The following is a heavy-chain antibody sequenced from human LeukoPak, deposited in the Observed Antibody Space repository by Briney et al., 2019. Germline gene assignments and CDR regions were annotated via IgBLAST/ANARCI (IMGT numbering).Heavy chain of an antibody. CDR1: GFTFSSYA. J-gene: IGHJ3*02. CDR2: ISGSGGST. V-gene: IGHV3-23*01. D-gene: IGHD4-17*01. Sequence: GGSLRLSRAASGFTFSSYAMSWVRQAPGKGLEWVSAISGSGGSTYYADSVKGRFTISRDNSKNTLYLQMNSLRAEDTAVYYCAKVPHYGDYVIWGQGTMVTVSS. CDR3: AKVPHYGDYVI.